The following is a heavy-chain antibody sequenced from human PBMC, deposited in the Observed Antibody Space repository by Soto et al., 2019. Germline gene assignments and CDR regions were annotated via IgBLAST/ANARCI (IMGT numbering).Heavy chain of an antibody. CDR3: ASHGIAAAGTVYYLDY. V-gene: IGHV1-45*02. J-gene: IGHJ4*02. CDR2: ITLYNGNT. Sequence: SVKVSCKASGYTFTCCSLHWLQQAPGQGLERMRWITLYNGNTNYAKKFQGRVTITRDMSLRTAYIELSSLRSEDSAVYYWASHGIAAAGTVYYLDYWGQGTLVTVSS. D-gene: IGHD6-13*01. CDR1: GYTFTCCS.